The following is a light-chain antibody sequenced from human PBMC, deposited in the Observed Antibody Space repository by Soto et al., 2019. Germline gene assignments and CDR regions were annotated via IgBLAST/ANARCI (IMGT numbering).Light chain of an antibody. CDR3: CSFAAGAALV. Sequence: QSALTQPASVSASPGQSITISCTGTSSNVGTYDLVSWYQHHPDKAPKLIIYEGTKRPSGISSRFSGSKSGNTASLTISGLQAEDDADYYCCSFAAGAALVFGGGTKVTVL. V-gene: IGLV2-23*01. CDR1: SSNVGTYDL. J-gene: IGLJ2*01. CDR2: EGT.